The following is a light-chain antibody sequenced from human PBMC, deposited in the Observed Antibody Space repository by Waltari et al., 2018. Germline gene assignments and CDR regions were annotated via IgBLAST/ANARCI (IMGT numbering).Light chain of an antibody. CDR1: SSDVGSYSS. J-gene: IGLJ3*02. Sequence: QSALTQPASVSGSPGQSITISCTGISSDVGSYSSVSWYQDHPGRGSKVILYDVSDRPSGVSARFSGSKSGNTASLTISGLQAEDEADYYCSSQSSDNVVLFGGGTKVTVL. CDR3: SSQSSDNVVL. V-gene: IGLV2-14*03. CDR2: DVS.